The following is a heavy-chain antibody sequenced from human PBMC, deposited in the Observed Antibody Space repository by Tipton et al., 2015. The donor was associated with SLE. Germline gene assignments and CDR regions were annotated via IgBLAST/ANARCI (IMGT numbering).Heavy chain of an antibody. D-gene: IGHD3-16*01. J-gene: IGHJ3*02. CDR2: IYYSGST. Sequence: TLSLTCTVSGGSISSYYWSWIRQPPGKGLEWIGYIYYSGSTNYNPSLKSRVTISVDTSKNQFSLKLSSVTAADTAVYYCARVGGVARGAFDIWGQGTMVTVSS. CDR3: ARVGGVARGAFDI. CDR1: GGSISSYY. V-gene: IGHV4-59*01.